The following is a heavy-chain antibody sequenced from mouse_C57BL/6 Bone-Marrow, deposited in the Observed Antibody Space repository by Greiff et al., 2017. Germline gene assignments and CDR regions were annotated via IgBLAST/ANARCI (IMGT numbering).Heavy chain of an antibody. D-gene: IGHD2-3*01. CDR1: GFTFSSYA. V-gene: IGHV5-9-1*02. CDR2: ISSGGDYI. CDR3: TREGLGYDGYAGCAY. J-gene: IGHJ3*01. Sequence: EVMLVESGEGLVKPGGSLKLSCAASGFTFSSYAMSWVRQTPEKRLEWVAYISSGGDYIYYADTLKGRFTISRDNARNTLYLQMSSLKSEDTAMYYCTREGLGYDGYAGCAYWGQGTLVTVSA.